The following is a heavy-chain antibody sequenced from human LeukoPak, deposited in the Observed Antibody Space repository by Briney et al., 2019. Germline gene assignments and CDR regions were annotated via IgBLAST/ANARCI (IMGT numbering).Heavy chain of an antibody. CDR1: DYTFTSYG. D-gene: IGHD6-13*01. CDR3: ARGGPFSIAAARVYYFDY. V-gene: IGHV1-18*01. J-gene: IGHJ4*02. CDR2: ISPYRDNT. Sequence: ASVKVSCKASDYTFTSYGISWVRQAPGQGLEWMGWISPYRDNTNYAQNLQGRVTMTTDTSTSKAYMELRSLTSDDTAMYYCARGGPFSIAAARVYYFDYWGQGTLVTVSS.